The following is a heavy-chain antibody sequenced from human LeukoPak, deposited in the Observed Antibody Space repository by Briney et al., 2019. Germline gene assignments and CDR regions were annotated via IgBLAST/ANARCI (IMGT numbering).Heavy chain of an antibody. Sequence: GASVKVSCKASGYTFTDYYLHWVRQAPGLGLEWMGRINPNSGDTNYAQKFRGRVTMTRDTSISTAYMDLSRLRSDDTAVYYCARGGPPRYYDFWSGWPSYNWFDPWGQGTLVTVSS. CDR3: ARGGPPRYYDFWSGWPSYNWFDP. J-gene: IGHJ5*02. CDR2: INPNSGDT. CDR1: GYTFTDYY. V-gene: IGHV1-2*06. D-gene: IGHD3-3*01.